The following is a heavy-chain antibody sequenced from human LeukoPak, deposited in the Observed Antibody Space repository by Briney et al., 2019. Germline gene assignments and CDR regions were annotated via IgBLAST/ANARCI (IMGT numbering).Heavy chain of an antibody. D-gene: IGHD6-13*01. CDR3: ARGQKPGIAAAVGYAFDI. CDR1: GFTFSSYA. V-gene: IGHV3-23*01. Sequence: GGSLRLSCAASGFTFSSYAMSWVRQAPGKGLERVSAISGSGGSTYYADSVKGRFTISRDNSKNTLYLQMNSLRAEDTAVYYCARGQKPGIAAAVGYAFDIWGQGTMVTVSS. J-gene: IGHJ3*02. CDR2: ISGSGGST.